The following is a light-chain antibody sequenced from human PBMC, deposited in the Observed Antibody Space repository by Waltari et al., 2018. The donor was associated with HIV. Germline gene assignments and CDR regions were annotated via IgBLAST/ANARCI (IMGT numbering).Light chain of an antibody. CDR2: EVT. CDR1: SSGDHISNL. V-gene: IGLV2-23*02. CDR3: CSYGSSATFVV. Sequence: QSALTPPASVSGYPGPSITLSCTGTSSGDHISNLVSWYQHFRGKAPKLLIYEVTKRPSGISSRFSGSKSGNTASLTIFDLQAEDEATYYCCSYGSSATFVVFGGGTRVTV. J-gene: IGLJ2*01.